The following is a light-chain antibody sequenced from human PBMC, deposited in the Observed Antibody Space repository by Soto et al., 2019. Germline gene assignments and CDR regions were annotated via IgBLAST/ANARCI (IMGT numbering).Light chain of an antibody. CDR1: QSVSSTY. CDR2: GAS. J-gene: IGKJ4*01. CDR3: QHYGSLVLT. Sequence: EIVLTQSPGTLSLSTGERATLSCRASQSVSSTYLAWYQQKPGQAPRLLIYGASSRDTGIPDRFSGSGSGTDFTLTISRLEPEDFAVYYCQHYGSLVLTFGGGTKVEIK. V-gene: IGKV3-20*01.